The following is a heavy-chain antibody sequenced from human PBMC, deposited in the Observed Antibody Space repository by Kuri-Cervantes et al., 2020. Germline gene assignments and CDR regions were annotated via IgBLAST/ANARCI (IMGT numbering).Heavy chain of an antibody. CDR1: GGSFSGYY. Sequence: GSLRLSCAVSGGSFSGYYWTWIRQSPGKGLEWIGEINHRGSTNYNPSLKSRVTISVDTSKNQFFLKRSSVTAADTAVYYCARGAGSSYYYHGMDVWGQGTTVTVSS. D-gene: IGHD6-19*01. CDR2: INHRGST. CDR3: ARGAGSSYYYHGMDV. V-gene: IGHV4-34*01. J-gene: IGHJ6*02.